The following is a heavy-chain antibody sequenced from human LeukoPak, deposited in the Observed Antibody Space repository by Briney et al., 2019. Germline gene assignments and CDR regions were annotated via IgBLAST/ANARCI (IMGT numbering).Heavy chain of an antibody. CDR2: ITQTGGTI. J-gene: IGHJ4*02. CDR1: GLTLSTYS. D-gene: IGHD1-26*01. Sequence: GGSLRLSCAASGLTLSTYSMNWVRQAPGKGLEWLSYITQTGGTIYYADSVKGRFTISRDNAKNSLYLQMNSLRAEDTAVYYCARGEGLGNWGQGTLVTVSS. CDR3: ARGEGLGN. V-gene: IGHV3-48*04.